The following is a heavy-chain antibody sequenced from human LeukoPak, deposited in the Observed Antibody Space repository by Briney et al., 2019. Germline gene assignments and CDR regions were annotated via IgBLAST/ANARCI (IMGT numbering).Heavy chain of an antibody. CDR1: GFTFSSYS. V-gene: IGHV3-21*01. D-gene: IGHD3-10*01. CDR2: ISSSSSYI. Sequence: GGSLRLSCAASGFTFSSYSMNWVGQAPGKGLEWVSSISSSSSYIYYADSVKGRFTISRDNAKNSLYLQMNSLRAEDTAVYYCARYGLGQDDYWGQGTLLTVSS. CDR3: ARYGLGQDDY. J-gene: IGHJ4*02.